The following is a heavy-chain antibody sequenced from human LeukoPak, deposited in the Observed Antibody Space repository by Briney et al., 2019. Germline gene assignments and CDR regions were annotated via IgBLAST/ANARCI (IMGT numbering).Heavy chain of an antibody. CDR3: AKAFNYGSGYNYKTFDS. D-gene: IGHD3-10*01. Sequence: GGSLRLSCAASGFTFSYYAVSWVRQAPGEGLEWVSGITGTDGSTYYADSVKGRFTISRDNSKSALYLQMNSLRAEDTALYYCAKAFNYGSGYNYKTFDSWGQGTLVTVSS. V-gene: IGHV3-23*01. J-gene: IGHJ4*02. CDR2: ITGTDGST. CDR1: GFTFSYYA.